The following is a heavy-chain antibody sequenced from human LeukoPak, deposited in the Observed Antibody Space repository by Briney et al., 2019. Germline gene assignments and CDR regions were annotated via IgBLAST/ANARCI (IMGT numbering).Heavy chain of an antibody. D-gene: IGHD3-3*01. CDR1: GFTFSSYA. Sequence: GGSLRLSCAASGFTFSSYAMSWVRQAPGKGLEWVSAISGSGGSTYYADSVKGRFTISRDNSKNTLYLQMNSLRAEDTAVYYCAKDRTFFGVAPRRPFDYWGQGTLVTVSS. CDR3: AKDRTFFGVAPRRPFDY. V-gene: IGHV3-23*01. J-gene: IGHJ4*02. CDR2: ISGSGGST.